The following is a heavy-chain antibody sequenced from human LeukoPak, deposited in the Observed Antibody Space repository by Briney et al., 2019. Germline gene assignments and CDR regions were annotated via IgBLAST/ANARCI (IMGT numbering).Heavy chain of an antibody. CDR1: GYSFTSYW. Sequence: GESLKVSCKGSGYSFTSYWIGWVRQMPGKGLEWMGTISPGDSDTRYSPSFQGQVTISADKSISTAYLQWSSLKASDTAMYYCARRKTADATYDYWGQGTLVTVSS. D-gene: IGHD1-26*01. J-gene: IGHJ4*02. CDR3: ARRKTADATYDY. V-gene: IGHV5-51*01. CDR2: ISPGDSDT.